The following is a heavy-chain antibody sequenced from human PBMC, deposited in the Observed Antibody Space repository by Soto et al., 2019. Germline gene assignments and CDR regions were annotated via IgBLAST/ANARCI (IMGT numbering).Heavy chain of an antibody. J-gene: IGHJ6*02. CDR1: SGSISSGDYY. CDR2: IYYSGST. CDR3: FIMPFGVERDPLYV. V-gene: IGHV4-30-4*01. D-gene: IGHD3-16*01. Sequence: SETLALTCTVSSGSISSGDYYWSWIRQPPGKGLEWIGYIYYSGSTSYDASLKSRTSISADPSNNQFSLKLHSLTAADTAVSFCFIMPFGVERDPLYVWGPGSSVTGS.